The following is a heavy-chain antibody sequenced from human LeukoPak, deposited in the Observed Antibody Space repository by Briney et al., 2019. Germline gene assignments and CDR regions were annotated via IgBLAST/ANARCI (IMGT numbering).Heavy chain of an antibody. J-gene: IGHJ5*02. CDR1: GFTFSNYA. CDR3: ARSGGLAVSGTYWFDP. D-gene: IGHD6-19*01. CDR2: ISFDGNNR. V-gene: IGHV3-30-3*01. Sequence: PGGSLRLSCAASGFTFSNYALLWVRQAPGKGLEWLAAISFDGNNRHYADSVKGRFTISRDNSKNTLYLQMNSLTSDDTAVYYCARSGGLAVSGTYWFDPWGQGTLVTVSS.